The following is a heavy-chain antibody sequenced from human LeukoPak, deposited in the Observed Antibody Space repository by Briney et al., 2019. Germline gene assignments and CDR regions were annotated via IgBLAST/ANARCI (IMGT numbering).Heavy chain of an antibody. D-gene: IGHD1-14*01. CDR2: IDHDGDA. Sequence: SETLSLTCAVYGGSFSGYYWSWIRQPPGRELEWIVDIDHDGDATHNPSLRSRIGTAIDTSKNQFSLRLNSVTAADTAVYYCARAEKVERATLTFNWVRPERRYYSGLDVWGQGSAVIVSS. J-gene: IGHJ6*02. CDR1: GGSFSGYY. CDR3: ARAEKVERATLTFNWVRPERRYYSGLDV. V-gene: IGHV4-34*01.